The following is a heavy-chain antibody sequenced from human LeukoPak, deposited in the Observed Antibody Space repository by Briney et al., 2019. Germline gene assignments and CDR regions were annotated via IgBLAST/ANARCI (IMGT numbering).Heavy chain of an antibody. J-gene: IGHJ4*02. CDR2: ISYDGSNK. Sequence: GGSLRLSCAASGFTFSSYGMHWVRQAPGKGLEWVAVISYDGSNKYYADSVKGRFTISRDNSKNTLYLQMNSLRAEDTAVYYCAKGMAYSSSYFDYWGQGTLVTVSS. V-gene: IGHV3-30*18. CDR3: AKGMAYSSSYFDY. D-gene: IGHD6-6*01. CDR1: GFTFSSYG.